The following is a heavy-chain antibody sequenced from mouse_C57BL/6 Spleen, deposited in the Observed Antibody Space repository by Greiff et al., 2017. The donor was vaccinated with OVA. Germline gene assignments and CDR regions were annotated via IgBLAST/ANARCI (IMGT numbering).Heavy chain of an antibody. CDR3: ARGIYYDYDGFAY. V-gene: IGHV1-47*01. Sequence: QVQLQQSGAELVKPGASVKMSCKASGYTFTTYPIEWMKQNHGKSLEWIGNFHPYNDDTKYNEKFKGKATLTVEKSSSTAYLELSRLTSDDSAVYYCARGIYYDYDGFAYWGQGTLVTVSA. D-gene: IGHD2-4*01. J-gene: IGHJ3*01. CDR1: GYTFTTYP. CDR2: FHPYNDDT.